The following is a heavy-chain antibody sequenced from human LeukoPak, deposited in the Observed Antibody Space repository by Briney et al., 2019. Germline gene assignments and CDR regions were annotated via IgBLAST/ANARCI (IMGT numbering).Heavy chain of an antibody. CDR1: GGSISSGDYY. V-gene: IGHV4-30-4*01. J-gene: IGHJ4*02. D-gene: IGHD1-26*01. CDR2: IYYSGST. CDR3: ARDRSGSSVDY. Sequence: PSETLSLTCTVSGGSISSGDYYWSWIRQPPGQGLEWIGYIYYSGSTYYNPSLKSRVTISVDTSKNQFSLKLSSVTAADTAVYYCARDRSGSSVDYWGQGTLVTVSS.